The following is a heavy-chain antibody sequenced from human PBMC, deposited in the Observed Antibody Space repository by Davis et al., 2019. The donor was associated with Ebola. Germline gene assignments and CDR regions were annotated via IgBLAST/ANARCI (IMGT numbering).Heavy chain of an antibody. Sequence: MPSETLSLTCTLSGGSISSGGYYWSWIRQHPGKGLEWIGYIYYSGSTYYNPSLKSRVTISVDTSKNQSSLKLSSVTAADTAVYYCARRPDYGAPFDYWGQGTLVTVSS. CDR3: ARRPDYGAPFDY. CDR2: IYYSGST. V-gene: IGHV4-31*03. J-gene: IGHJ4*02. CDR1: GGSISSGGYY. D-gene: IGHD4-17*01.